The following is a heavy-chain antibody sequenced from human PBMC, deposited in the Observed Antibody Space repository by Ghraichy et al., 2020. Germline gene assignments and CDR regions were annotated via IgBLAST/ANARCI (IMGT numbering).Heavy chain of an antibody. CDR2: IFGSGTAT. CDR3: AKAGYSSGWYVH. Sequence: GESLNISCAASGFTFSNYAMAWVRQAPGKGLQWVSSIFGSGTATYYADSVKGRFTISRDNSKNTLYLEMNSLRVVDTALYYCAKAGYSSGWYVHWGQGTLVTVSS. V-gene: IGHV3-23*01. CDR1: GFTFSNYA. D-gene: IGHD6-19*01. J-gene: IGHJ4*02.